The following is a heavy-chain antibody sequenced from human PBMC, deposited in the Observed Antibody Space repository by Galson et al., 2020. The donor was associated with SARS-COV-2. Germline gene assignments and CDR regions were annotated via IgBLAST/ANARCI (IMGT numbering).Heavy chain of an antibody. CDR1: GFTFSSYA. CDR2: ISTSDVIT. D-gene: IGHD4-4*01. Sequence: GESLKISYVASGFTFSSYAMSWVRQAPGKGLEWVSSISTSDVITYNADCVRGRFTISRDISKNTLYLQMNRLRAEDTAVYYCAKAFYSKYYYYYGMDVWGQGTTVTVSS. J-gene: IGHJ6*02. CDR3: AKAFYSKYYYYYGMDV. V-gene: IGHV3-23*01.